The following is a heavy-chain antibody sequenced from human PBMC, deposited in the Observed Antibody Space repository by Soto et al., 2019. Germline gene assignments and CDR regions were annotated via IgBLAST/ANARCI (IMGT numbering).Heavy chain of an antibody. V-gene: IGHV1-18*04. CDR1: GYTFASYG. D-gene: IGHD3-3*01. CDR2: ISAYNGNT. Sequence: QVQLVQSGAEVKKPGASVKVSCKASGYTFASYGISWVRQAPGQGLEWMGWISAYNGNTNYAQKLQGRVTMTTDTATSTAYMELRSLRSDDTAVYYCARDRKEGITIFGRRGFDPWGQGTLVTVSS. J-gene: IGHJ5*02. CDR3: ARDRKEGITIFGRRGFDP.